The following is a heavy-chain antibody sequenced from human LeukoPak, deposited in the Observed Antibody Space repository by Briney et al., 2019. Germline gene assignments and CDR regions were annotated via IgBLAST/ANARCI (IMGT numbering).Heavy chain of an antibody. V-gene: IGHV3-74*01. J-gene: IGHJ4*02. Sequence: PGGPLRLSCAASGFTFSSYWMHWVRQAPGKGLVWVSRINSDGSSTSYADSVKGRFTISRDNAKNTLYLQMNSLRAEDTAVYYCARGEGIIRRYYYDSSGYPDYWGQGTLVTVSS. D-gene: IGHD3-22*01. CDR1: GFTFSSYW. CDR2: INSDGSST. CDR3: ARGEGIIRRYYYDSSGYPDY.